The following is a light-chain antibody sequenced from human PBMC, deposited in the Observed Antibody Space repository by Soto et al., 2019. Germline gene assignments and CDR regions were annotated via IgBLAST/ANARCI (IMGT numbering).Light chain of an antibody. V-gene: IGKV1-39*01. Sequence: DIQMTQSPSSLSASVGDRFTLTCRASQSISTSLNWYQQTPGKAPKLLIYSASSLHSGVPSRFSGSGSGTDFTLTISSLQPEDFATYYCQQSFTSPLTFGGGTKVDIK. CDR1: QSISTS. CDR2: SAS. J-gene: IGKJ4*01. CDR3: QQSFTSPLT.